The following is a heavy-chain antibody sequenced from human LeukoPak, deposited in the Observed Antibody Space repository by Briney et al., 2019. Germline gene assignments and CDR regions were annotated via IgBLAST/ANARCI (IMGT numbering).Heavy chain of an antibody. CDR3: ARDSGGKLYDY. CDR2: ISSSSSYT. J-gene: IGHJ4*02. V-gene: IGHV3-11*05. Sequence: GGSLRLSCAASGFNFDNYNMSWIRQAPGKGLEWVSYISSSSSYTNYADSVKGRFTISRDNAKNSLYLQMNSLRAEDTAVYYCARDSGGKLYDYWGQGTLVTVSS. D-gene: IGHD4-23*01. CDR1: GFNFDNYN.